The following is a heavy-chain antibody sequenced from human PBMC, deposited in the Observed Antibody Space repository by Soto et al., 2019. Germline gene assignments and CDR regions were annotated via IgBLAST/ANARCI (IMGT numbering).Heavy chain of an antibody. CDR3: ARYFGDVDTAMATYGMDV. V-gene: IGHV3-48*02. J-gene: IGHJ6*02. D-gene: IGHD5-18*01. Sequence: GGSLRLSCAASGFTFSSYSMNWVRQAPGKGLEWVSYISSSSSTIYYADSVKGRFTISRDNAKNSLYLQMNSLRDEDTAVYYCARYFGDVDTAMATYGMDVWGQGTTVTVSS. CDR2: ISSSSSTI. CDR1: GFTFSSYS.